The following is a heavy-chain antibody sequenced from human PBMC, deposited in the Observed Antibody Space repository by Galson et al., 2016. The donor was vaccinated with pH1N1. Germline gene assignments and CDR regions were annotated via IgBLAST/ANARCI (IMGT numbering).Heavy chain of an antibody. V-gene: IGHV3-9*01. CDR3: AKSSGWFWGYFDY. D-gene: IGHD6-19*01. Sequence: SLRLSCAASGFTFDDYAMYWVRQAPGKVLEWVSGISWNSGSIGYADSVKGRFTISRDNAKNSLYLQMNSLRAEDTALYYCAKSSGWFWGYFDYWGQGTLVTVSS. J-gene: IGHJ4*02. CDR2: ISWNSGSI. CDR1: GFTFDDYA.